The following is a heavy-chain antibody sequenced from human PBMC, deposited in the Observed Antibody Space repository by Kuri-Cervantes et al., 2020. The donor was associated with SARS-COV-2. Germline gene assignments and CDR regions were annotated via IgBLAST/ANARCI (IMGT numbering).Heavy chain of an antibody. CDR3: ARDSSSWYGDDY. V-gene: IGHV1-8*03. Sequence: ASVKVSCKASGYTFNIYDIHWVRQATGQGLEWMGWMNPNSGITGYAQKFQGRVTITTDESTSTAYMELRSLRSDDTAVYYCARDSSSWYGDDYWGQGTLVTVSS. CDR1: GYTFNIYD. D-gene: IGHD6-13*01. J-gene: IGHJ4*02. CDR2: MNPNSGIT.